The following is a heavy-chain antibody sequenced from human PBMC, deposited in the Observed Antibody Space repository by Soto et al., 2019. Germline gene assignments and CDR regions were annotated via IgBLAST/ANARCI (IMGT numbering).Heavy chain of an antibody. Sequence: QVQLVESGGGLVKPGGSLRLSCAASGFTFSDYYMSWIRQAPGKGLEWVSYISSSGSTIYYADSVKGRFTISMDNAKNSLYLQMNSLRAEDTAVYYCVRQGYCSSTSCYRYYYYYYMDVWGKGTTVTVSS. CDR2: ISSSGSTI. J-gene: IGHJ6*03. D-gene: IGHD2-2*02. V-gene: IGHV3-11*01. CDR1: GFTFSDYY. CDR3: VRQGYCSSTSCYRYYYYYYMDV.